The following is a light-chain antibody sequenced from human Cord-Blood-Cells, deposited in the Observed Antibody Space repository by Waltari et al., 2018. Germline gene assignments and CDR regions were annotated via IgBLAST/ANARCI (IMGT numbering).Light chain of an antibody. Sequence: HSALTQPRSVSGSPGQSVTISCTGTSSDFGGYNYVSWYQQHPGKAPNIMIYDVSKGPSGVPDRFSGSKSGYTGSLIISGLQAEDEAAYYCCSYAGNYTIVVVGGGTKLTVL. CDR2: DVS. J-gene: IGLJ2*01. CDR1: SSDFGGYNY. CDR3: CSYAGNYTIVV. V-gene: IGLV2-11*01.